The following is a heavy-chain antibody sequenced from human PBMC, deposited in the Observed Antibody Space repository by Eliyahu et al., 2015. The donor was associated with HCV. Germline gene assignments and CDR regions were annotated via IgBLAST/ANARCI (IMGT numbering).Heavy chain of an antibody. CDR3: ARRKQNYYDSSGYYYPNWFDP. J-gene: IGHJ5*02. CDR1: GXSISSNNYY. Sequence: QLQLQESGPGLVKPSETLSLTCTVSGXSISSNNYYWGWIRQPPGKGLEWIANIYYTGNTHYNPSLKSRVTISVDTSKNQFSLRMTSVTAADTAVYYCARRKQNYYDSSGYYYPNWFDPWGQGTLVTVSS. D-gene: IGHD3-22*01. V-gene: IGHV4-39*01. CDR2: IYYTGNT.